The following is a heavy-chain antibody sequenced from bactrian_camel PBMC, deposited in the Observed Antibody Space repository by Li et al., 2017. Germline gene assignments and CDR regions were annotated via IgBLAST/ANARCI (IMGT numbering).Heavy chain of an antibody. V-gene: IGHV3S1*01. CDR1: GYTYGRDC. D-gene: IGHD6*01. J-gene: IGHJ4*01. Sequence: VQLVESGGGSVQAGGSLRLSCAASGYTYGRDCVGWFRQAPGKERERVATIWTGDGSPYYYDSVKGRVTISQDHAQNTLYLQMNNLKTEDTGLYRCAPAGHSYIDINCRAGLGQGTQVTVS. CDR2: IWTGDGSP.